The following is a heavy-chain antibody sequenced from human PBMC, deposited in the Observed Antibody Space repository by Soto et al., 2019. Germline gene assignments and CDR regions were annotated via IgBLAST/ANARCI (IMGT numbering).Heavy chain of an antibody. V-gene: IGHV3-23*01. CDR1: GFTFSSYA. D-gene: IGHD2-2*01. CDR2: LSDNGGHT. Sequence: EVQLLESGGGLVQPGGSLRLSCAGSGFTFSSYAMTWVRQAPGKGLEWVSTLSDNGGHTYYADSVKGRFTISRANSKNTLYLQMTSLRAEDAAVYYCAKDSQSVLVSAARVYGMDVWGQGTTGTVSS. J-gene: IGHJ6*02. CDR3: AKDSQSVLVSAARVYGMDV.